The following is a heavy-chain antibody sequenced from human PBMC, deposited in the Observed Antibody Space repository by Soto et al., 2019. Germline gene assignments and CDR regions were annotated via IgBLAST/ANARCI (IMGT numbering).Heavy chain of an antibody. CDR2: ISYDGNNK. CDR3: AGAGCDGGSCYTLVGLRYGMDV. D-gene: IGHD2-15*01. Sequence: QVQLVESGGDVVQPGRSLRLSCAASGFTFSSYAMYWVRQAPGKGLEWVAVISYDGNNKYYADSVKGRFTISRDNPKNTLYLQMNSLRAEDTAVYYCAGAGCDGGSCYTLVGLRYGMDVWGQGTTVTVSS. V-gene: IGHV3-30-3*01. CDR1: GFTFSSYA. J-gene: IGHJ6*02.